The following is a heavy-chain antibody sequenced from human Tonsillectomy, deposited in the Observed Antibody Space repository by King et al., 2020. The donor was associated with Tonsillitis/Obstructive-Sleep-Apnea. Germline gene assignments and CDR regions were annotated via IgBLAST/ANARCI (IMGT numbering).Heavy chain of an antibody. CDR1: GGSFSGYY. CDR3: ARAVFVVVVAATDAFDI. Sequence: VQLQQWGAGLLKPSETLSLTCAVYGGSFSGYYWSWIRQPPGKGLEWIGEINHSGSSNYNPSLKSRVTISLDTSKNQFSLKLSSVTAADTAVYYCARAVFVVVVAATDAFDIWGQGTMVTVSS. J-gene: IGHJ3*02. V-gene: IGHV4-34*01. CDR2: INHSGSS. D-gene: IGHD2-15*01.